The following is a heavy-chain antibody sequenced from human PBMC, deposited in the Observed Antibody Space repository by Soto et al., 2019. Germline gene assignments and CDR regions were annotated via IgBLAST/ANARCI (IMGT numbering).Heavy chain of an antibody. CDR3: ARSVLRYFDWSYRYYYMDV. J-gene: IGHJ6*03. Sequence: SQTLSLTCVISGDSVSSNSAAWTWIRQSPSRGLEWLGRTYYRSKWYNDYAVSVKSRIAINPDTSKNQFSLQLNSVTPEDTAVYYCARSVLRYFDWSYRYYYMDVWGKGTTVTVSS. V-gene: IGHV6-1*01. CDR1: GDSVSSNSAA. D-gene: IGHD3-9*01. CDR2: TYYRSKWYN.